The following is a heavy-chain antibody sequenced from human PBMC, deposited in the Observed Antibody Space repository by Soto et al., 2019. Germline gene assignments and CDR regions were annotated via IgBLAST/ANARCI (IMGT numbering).Heavy chain of an antibody. Sequence: FLTCTVSGGSISSYYWSWIRQPPGKGLEWIGYIYYSGSTNYNPSLKSRVTISVDTSKNQFSLKLSSVTAADTAVYYCARWGSWGITFGGVGLWGPGTLVTVSS. CDR3: ARWGSWGITFGGVGL. V-gene: IGHV4-59*01. CDR2: IYYSGST. CDR1: GGSISSYY. J-gene: IGHJ4*02. D-gene: IGHD3-16*01.